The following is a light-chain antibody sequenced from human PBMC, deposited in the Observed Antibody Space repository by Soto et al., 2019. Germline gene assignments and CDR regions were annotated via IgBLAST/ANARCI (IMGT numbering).Light chain of an antibody. CDR2: EVS. J-gene: IGLJ1*01. Sequence: QSVLTQPASVSGSPGQSITISCTGTRSDVGGYNSVCWHQQHPGKAPKLIIYEVSNRPSGISDRFSGSVSGNTASLTVSGLQAEDEAEYFCCSSAPESTYVFGTGTKLTVL. CDR1: RSDVGGYNS. CDR3: CSSAPESTYV. V-gene: IGLV2-14*01.